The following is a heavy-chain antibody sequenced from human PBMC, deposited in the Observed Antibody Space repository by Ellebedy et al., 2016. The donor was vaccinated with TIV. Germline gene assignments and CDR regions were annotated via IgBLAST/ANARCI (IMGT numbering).Heavy chain of an antibody. V-gene: IGHV3-23*01. CDR3: AKEDTATGFFDL. Sequence: GESLKISCAASGFTFSSYAMSWVRQAPGKGLEWVSAISGSGGSTYYADSVKGRFTISRDNSKNTLYLQMNSLRAEDTAVYYCAKEDTATGFFDLWGRGTLVTVSS. CDR2: ISGSGGST. D-gene: IGHD5-18*01. CDR1: GFTFSSYA. J-gene: IGHJ2*01.